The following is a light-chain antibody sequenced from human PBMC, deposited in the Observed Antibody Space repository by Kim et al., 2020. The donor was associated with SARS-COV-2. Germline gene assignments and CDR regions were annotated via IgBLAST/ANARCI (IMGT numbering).Light chain of an antibody. CDR3: QAWDSRTVI. CDR2: EGT. V-gene: IGLV3-1*01. J-gene: IGLJ2*01. Sequence: SYELTQPPSVSVSPGHTAIITCSGDTLGDKYACWYQQKPGQSPVLVIYEGTERPSGIPERFSVSKSGTTATLTITGTQATDEADYYCQAWDSRTVIFGGGPQLTVL. CDR1: TLGDKY.